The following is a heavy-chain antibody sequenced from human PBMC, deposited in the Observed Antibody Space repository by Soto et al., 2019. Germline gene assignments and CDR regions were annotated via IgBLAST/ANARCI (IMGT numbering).Heavy chain of an antibody. CDR2: IYHSGST. CDR1: GGSISSGGYS. D-gene: IGHD2-15*01. V-gene: IGHV4-30-2*01. CDR3: ARGGAGYCSGGSWSSADWFDP. J-gene: IGHJ5*02. Sequence: LSLTCAVSGGSISSGGYSWSWIRQPPGKGLEWIGYIYHSGSTYYNPSLKSRVTISVDRSKNQFSLKLSSVTAADTAVYYCARGGAGYCSGGSWSSADWFDPSCPASLVTVS.